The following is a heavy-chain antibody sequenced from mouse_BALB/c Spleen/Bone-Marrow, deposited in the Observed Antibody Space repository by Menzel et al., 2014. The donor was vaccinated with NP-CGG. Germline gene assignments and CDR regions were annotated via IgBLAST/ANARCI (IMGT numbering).Heavy chain of an antibody. Sequence: EVQRVESGGGLVQPGGSLKLSSATSGFTFSDYYMYWVRQTPEKRLEWVAYISNGGGSTYYPDTVKGRFTISRDNAKNTLYLQMSRLKSEDTATYYCARQGAYSYFDYWGQGTTLTVSS. J-gene: IGHJ2*01. CDR3: ARQGAYSYFDY. V-gene: IGHV5-12*02. D-gene: IGHD2-10*01. CDR2: ISNGGGST. CDR1: GFTFSDYY.